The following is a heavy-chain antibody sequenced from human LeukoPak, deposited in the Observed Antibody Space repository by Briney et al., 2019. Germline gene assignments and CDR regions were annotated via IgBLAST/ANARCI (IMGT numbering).Heavy chain of an antibody. D-gene: IGHD6-13*01. CDR1: GSTFTNAY. CDR2: IKSKVDGGTT. J-gene: IGHJ4*02. CDR3: TTDAGYSSRWYNY. V-gene: IGHV3-15*01. Sequence: GGSLRLSCAASGSTFTNAYMTWVRQAPGKGLEWVGRIKSKVDGGTTDYGAPVKARFSISRDDSKNTVYLQMNSLRTEDTAVYYCTTDAGYSSRWYNYWGQGTLVTVAS.